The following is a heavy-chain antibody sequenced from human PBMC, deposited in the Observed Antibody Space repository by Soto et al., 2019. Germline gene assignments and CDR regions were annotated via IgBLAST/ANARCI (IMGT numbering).Heavy chain of an antibody. J-gene: IGHJ4*02. D-gene: IGHD1-1*01. CDR1: GFTFSSYG. Sequence: QVQLVESGGGAVQPGRSLRLSCAASGFTFSSYGLHWVRQAPGRGLEWVTFISHDGSNQYYADSVKGRFTISRDNSKNTIYLQMNSLRAEDTAFYYCAKDPLSRSPGAGPGTRAFDYWGQGSQVTVSS. V-gene: IGHV3-30*18. CDR2: ISHDGSNQ. CDR3: AKDPLSRSPGAGPGTRAFDY.